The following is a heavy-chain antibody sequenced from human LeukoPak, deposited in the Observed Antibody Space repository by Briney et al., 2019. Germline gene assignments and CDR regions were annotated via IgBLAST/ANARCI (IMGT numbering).Heavy chain of an antibody. CDR1: GFTFSSYG. Sequence: GGSLRLSCAASGFTFSSYGMHWVRQAPGKGLEWVALIWYDGSNKYYADSVKGRFTISRDNSKNTLYLQMNTLRDEDTAVYYCARPPNGYSSSWYFDYWGQGTLVTVSS. CDR2: IWYDGSNK. CDR3: ARPPNGYSSSWYFDY. J-gene: IGHJ4*02. D-gene: IGHD6-13*01. V-gene: IGHV3-33*01.